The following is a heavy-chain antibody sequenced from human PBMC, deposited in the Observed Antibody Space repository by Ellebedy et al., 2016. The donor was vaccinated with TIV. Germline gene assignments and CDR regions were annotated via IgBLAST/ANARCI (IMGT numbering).Heavy chain of an antibody. Sequence: MPSETLSLTCTVSGDSISSYYGSWIRQSPGKGLEWMGFIFYSGITIYNPSLKSRVSFSVDTSRNQFSMRLSSVPAADTAVYYCAKDGDYGDYGLPRYWGQGTLVTVSS. CDR3: AKDGDYGDYGLPRY. CDR1: GDSISSYY. V-gene: IGHV4-59*01. D-gene: IGHD4-17*01. CDR2: IFYSGIT. J-gene: IGHJ4*02.